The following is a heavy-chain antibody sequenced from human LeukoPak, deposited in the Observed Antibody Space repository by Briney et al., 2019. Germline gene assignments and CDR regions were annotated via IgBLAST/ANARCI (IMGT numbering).Heavy chain of an antibody. CDR2: IYYSGST. CDR3: ARDVQQLGAFDI. Sequence: SETLSLTCAVYGGSFSGYYWSWIRQPPGKGLEWIGYIYYSGSTNYNPSLKSRVTISVDTSKNQFSLKLSSVTAADTAVYYCARDVQQLGAFDIWGQGTMVTVSS. D-gene: IGHD6-13*01. CDR1: GGSFSGYY. J-gene: IGHJ3*02. V-gene: IGHV4-59*01.